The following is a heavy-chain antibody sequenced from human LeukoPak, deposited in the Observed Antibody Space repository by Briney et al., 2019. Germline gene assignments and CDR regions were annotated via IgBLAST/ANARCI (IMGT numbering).Heavy chain of an antibody. D-gene: IGHD6-13*01. V-gene: IGHV3-48*03. CDR2: ISSSGSTI. CDR3: ASSRGSWPDYFDY. CDR1: GFTFSSYE. Sequence: GGSLRLSCAASGFTFSSYEMNWVRQAPGKGLEWISYISSSGSTIYYADSVKGRFTISRDNAKNSLYLQMNSLRAEDTAVYYCASSRGSWPDYFDYWGQGTLVTVSS. J-gene: IGHJ4*02.